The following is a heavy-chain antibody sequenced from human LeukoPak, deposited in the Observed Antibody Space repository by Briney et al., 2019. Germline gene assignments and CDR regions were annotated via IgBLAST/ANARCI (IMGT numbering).Heavy chain of an antibody. CDR1: GGSISSGSYY. D-gene: IGHD1-7*01. CDR3: ARASGITETKGPFDP. V-gene: IGHV4-61*02. Sequence: SETLSLTCTVSGGSISSGSYYWSWIRQPAGKGLEWIGRIYTSGSTNYSPSLKSRVTISVDTSKNQFSLKLTSVTAADTAVYYCARASGITETKGPFDPWGQGTLVTVSS. J-gene: IGHJ5*02. CDR2: IYTSGST.